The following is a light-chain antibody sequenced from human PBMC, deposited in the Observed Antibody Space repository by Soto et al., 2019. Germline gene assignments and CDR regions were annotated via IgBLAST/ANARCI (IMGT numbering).Light chain of an antibody. CDR3: QQYGSSST. Sequence: EIVLTQSPGTLSLSPGERATLSCRASQSVSSSYLAWYQQKGGQAPRLLIYGASSRATGIPDSLSGSASGTDFPLTISRMPPDDSAVYYCQQYGSSSTFGQGTRLEIK. J-gene: IGKJ5*01. CDR2: GAS. V-gene: IGKV3-20*01. CDR1: QSVSSSY.